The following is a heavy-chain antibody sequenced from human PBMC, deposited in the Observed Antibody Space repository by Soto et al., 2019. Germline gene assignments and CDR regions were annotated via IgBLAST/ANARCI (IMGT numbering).Heavy chain of an antibody. J-gene: IGHJ6*03. V-gene: IGHV4-59*08. CDR1: GGSISSYY. CDR2: IYYSGST. Sequence: SETLSLTCTVSGGSISSYYWSWIRQPPGKGLEWIGYIYYSGSTNYNPSLKSRVTISVDTSKNQFSLKLSSVTAADTAVYYCARKDYMDVWGKGTTVTVSS. CDR3: ARKDYMDV.